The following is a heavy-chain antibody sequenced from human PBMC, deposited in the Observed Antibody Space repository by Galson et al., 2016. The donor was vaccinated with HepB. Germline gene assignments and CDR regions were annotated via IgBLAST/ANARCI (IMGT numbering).Heavy chain of an antibody. CDR2: IWYDGSNK. CDR3: AKDHITGWSFDS. CDR1: GFTFSSYG. D-gene: IGHD6-19*01. V-gene: IGHV3-33*06. Sequence: SLRLSCAASGFTFSSYGMHWVRQAPGKGLEWVAVIWYDGSNKYYADSVKGRFTISRDNSKNTLYLQMNSLRAEDTAVYYCAKDHITGWSFDSWGQGTLVTVSS. J-gene: IGHJ4*02.